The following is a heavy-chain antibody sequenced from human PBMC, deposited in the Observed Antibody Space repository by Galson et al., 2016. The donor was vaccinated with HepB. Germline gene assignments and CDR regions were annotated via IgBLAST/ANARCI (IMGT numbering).Heavy chain of an antibody. D-gene: IGHD3-3*01. Sequence: SVKVSCKASGYTFTSYGISWVRQAPGQGLEWMGWISAYNGDTNYAQNLQGRVTMTTDTAKSTAYMELRSLNSDDTAVYYCARDRPVPYDFWRGHFDYWGQGTLVTVSS. CDR2: ISAYNGDT. CDR3: ARDRPVPYDFWRGHFDY. J-gene: IGHJ4*02. CDR1: GYTFTSYG. V-gene: IGHV1-18*01.